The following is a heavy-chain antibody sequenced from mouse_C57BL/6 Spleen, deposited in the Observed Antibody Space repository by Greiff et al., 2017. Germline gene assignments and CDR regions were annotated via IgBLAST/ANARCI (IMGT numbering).Heavy chain of an antibody. J-gene: IGHJ2*01. V-gene: IGHV6-3*01. CDR1: GFTFSNYW. Sequence: EVHLVESGGGLVQPGGSMKLSCVASGFTFSNYWMNWVRQSPEKGLEWVAQIRLKSDNYATHYAESVKGRFTISRDDSKSSVYLQMNNLRAEDTGIYYCSRIYYYGSPYFDYWGQGTTLTVSS. D-gene: IGHD1-1*01. CDR3: SRIYYYGSPYFDY. CDR2: IRLKSDNYAT.